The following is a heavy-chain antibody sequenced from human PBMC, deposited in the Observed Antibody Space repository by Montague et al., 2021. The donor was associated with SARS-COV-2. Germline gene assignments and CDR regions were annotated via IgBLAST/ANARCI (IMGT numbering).Heavy chain of an antibody. CDR3: ARHITGSGNAFDI. V-gene: IGHV4-39*01. Sequence: SETRSPTCTVSGGSVSSSSYYWGWIRQPPGKGLEWIGSIYYTGSTYYNPSLKSRVTISVDTSKNQFSLKLSSVTAADTAVYYCARHITGSGNAFDIWGQGTMVTVSS. D-gene: IGHD3-10*01. J-gene: IGHJ3*02. CDR2: IYYTGST. CDR1: GGSVSSSSYY.